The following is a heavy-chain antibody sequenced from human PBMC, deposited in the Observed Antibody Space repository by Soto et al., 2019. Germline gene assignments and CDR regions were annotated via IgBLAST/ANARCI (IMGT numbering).Heavy chain of an antibody. V-gene: IGHV3-23*01. J-gene: IGHJ4*02. CDR1: GFTFSSYA. CDR2: IRGNGSST. Sequence: GGSLRLSCAASGFTFSSYAMSWVRQAPEKGLEWVSVIRGNGSSTYYADTVKGRFTISRDNSKNTLYLQMNSLRAEDTAVYYCARGDLYYYDSSGYQSIDYWGQGTLVTVSS. CDR3: ARGDLYYYDSSGYQSIDY. D-gene: IGHD3-22*01.